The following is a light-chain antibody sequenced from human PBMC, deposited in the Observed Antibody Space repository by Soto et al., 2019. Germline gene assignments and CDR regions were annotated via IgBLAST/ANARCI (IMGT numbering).Light chain of an antibody. CDR1: SSDVGSQNL. CDR3: CSYGGSRAV. J-gene: IGLJ7*01. V-gene: IGLV2-23*02. CDR2: EVS. Sequence: QSALTQPASVSGSPGQSITISCTGTSSDVGSQNLVSWYQQHPGQAPKLMIYEVSKRPLGVSARFSASKSGNTASLTISGHEAEGEADYYCCSYGGSRAVFGGGTELTVL.